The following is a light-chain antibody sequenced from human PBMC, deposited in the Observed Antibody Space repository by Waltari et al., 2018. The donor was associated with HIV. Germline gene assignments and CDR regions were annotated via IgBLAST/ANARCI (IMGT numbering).Light chain of an antibody. Sequence: EIVLTQSPATLSLSPGESATLSCRASQTISGYLAWYQQRPGQAPGLLMYEASNRAAGIPARFNGGGSGTDFTLTISSLEAEDSAVYYCQERTNWPQYTFGQGTKLEIK. J-gene: IGKJ2*01. V-gene: IGKV3-11*01. CDR1: QTISGY. CDR3: QERTNWPQYT. CDR2: EAS.